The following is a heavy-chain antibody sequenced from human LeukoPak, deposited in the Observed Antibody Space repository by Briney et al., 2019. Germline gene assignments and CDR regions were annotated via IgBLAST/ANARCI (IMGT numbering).Heavy chain of an antibody. Sequence: PGGSLRLSCAASGFTFSSYAMSWVRQAPGKGLEWVSAISGSGGSTYYADSVKGRFTISRDNSKNTLYLQVNSLRAEDTAVYYCAKDKYSPNINNWFDPWGQGTLVTVSS. CDR1: GFTFSSYA. D-gene: IGHD5-18*01. CDR2: ISGSGGST. V-gene: IGHV3-23*01. CDR3: AKDKYSPNINNWFDP. J-gene: IGHJ5*02.